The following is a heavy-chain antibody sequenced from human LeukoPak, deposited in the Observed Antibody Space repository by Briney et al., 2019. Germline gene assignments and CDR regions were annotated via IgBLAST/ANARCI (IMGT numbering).Heavy chain of an antibody. CDR3: AKAYYYDRSAYYYFDS. J-gene: IGHJ4*02. CDR1: GFTFDDFG. Sequence: GGSLRLSCAASGFTFDDFGMTWVRQAPGKGLEWVSSINWNGGSTGYADSVKGRFTISRDKAKNSLYLQMNSLRAEDTALYYCAKAYYYDRSAYYYFDSWGQGTWSPSPQ. D-gene: IGHD3-22*01. V-gene: IGHV3-20*04. CDR2: INWNGGST.